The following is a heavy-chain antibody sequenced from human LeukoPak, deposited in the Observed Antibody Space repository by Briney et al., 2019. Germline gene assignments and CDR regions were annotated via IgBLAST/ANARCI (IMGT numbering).Heavy chain of an antibody. D-gene: IGHD3-22*01. CDR3: ARDGANTYYYDSSGYHYFDY. CDR1: GFTFSSYA. J-gene: IGHJ4*02. CDR2: ISYDGSNK. Sequence: GGSLRLSCAASGFTFSSYAMHWVRQAPGKGLEWVAVISYDGSNKYYADSVKGRFTISRDNSKNTLYLQMNSLRAEDTAVYYCARDGANTYYYDSSGYHYFDYWGQGTLVTVSS. V-gene: IGHV3-30*04.